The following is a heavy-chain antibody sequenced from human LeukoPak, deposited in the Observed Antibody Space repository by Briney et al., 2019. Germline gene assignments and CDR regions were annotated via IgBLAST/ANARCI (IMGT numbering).Heavy chain of an antibody. V-gene: IGHV3-30*18. D-gene: IGHD3-10*02. Sequence: GRSLRLSCAASGFTFSDYGMLWVRQAPGKGLEWVTVISYDGSNKYYADSVIGRFTISRDRSKSTLYLQMNSLRAEDTAVYYCAELGITMIGGVWGKGTTVTISS. CDR2: ISYDGSNK. J-gene: IGHJ6*04. CDR3: AELGITMIGGV. CDR1: GFTFSDYG.